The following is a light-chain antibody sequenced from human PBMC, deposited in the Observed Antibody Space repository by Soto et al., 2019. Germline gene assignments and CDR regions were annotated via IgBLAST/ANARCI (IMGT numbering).Light chain of an antibody. CDR1: QSISSN. J-gene: IGKJ4*01. V-gene: IGKV3-15*01. Sequence: EIVMTQSPAILSVSPGERATLSCRANQSISSNLAWYQQKPGQAPRLLIYGAATRATGIPARFRGGRSGPEFTLTINSLQSEDFAIYYCQPYNNWPLTFGGGTKVDIK. CDR3: QPYNNWPLT. CDR2: GAA.